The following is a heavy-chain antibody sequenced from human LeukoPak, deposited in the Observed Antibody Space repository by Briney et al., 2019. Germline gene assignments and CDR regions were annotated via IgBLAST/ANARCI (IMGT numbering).Heavy chain of an antibody. CDR1: GGSISTTDYY. Sequence: SETLSLTCTVSGGSISTTDYYWGWIRQPPGKGLEWIGSIYYSGSTYYNASLKSRVTISVDTSKNQFSLKLYSVTAADTAVYYCARQLYTGSSRNIDNWGQGALVTVSS. CDR2: IYYSGST. J-gene: IGHJ4*02. D-gene: IGHD1-26*01. CDR3: ARQLYTGSSRNIDN. V-gene: IGHV4-39*01.